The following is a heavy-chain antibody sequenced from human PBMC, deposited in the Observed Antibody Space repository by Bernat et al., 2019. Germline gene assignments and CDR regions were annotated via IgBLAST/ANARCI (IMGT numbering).Heavy chain of an antibody. D-gene: IGHD4-17*01. V-gene: IGHV3-64D*06. Sequence: EVQLVESGGGLVQPGGSLRLSCSASGFTFSSYAMHWVRQAPGKGLEYVSAISSNGGSTYYADSVKGRVTISRDNSKNTLYLQMSSLRAEDTAGYYCVMASSDYPRAFDIWGQGTMVTVSS. CDR2: ISSNGGST. CDR1: GFTFSSYA. J-gene: IGHJ3*02. CDR3: VMASSDYPRAFDI.